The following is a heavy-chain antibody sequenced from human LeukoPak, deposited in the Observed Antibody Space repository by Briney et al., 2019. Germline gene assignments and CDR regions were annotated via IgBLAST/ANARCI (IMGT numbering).Heavy chain of an antibody. Sequence: ASVKVSCQASGYTFTGYYMHWVRQAPGQGLEWMGRINPNSGGTNYAQKFQGRVTMTRDTSISTAYMELSRLRSDDTAVYYCATPAGLWVRGRLTKTYYYYYGMDVWGQGTTVTVSS. CDR3: ATPAGLWVRGRLTKTYYYYYGMDV. J-gene: IGHJ6*02. CDR1: GYTFTGYY. V-gene: IGHV1-2*06. CDR2: INPNSGGT. D-gene: IGHD3-10*01.